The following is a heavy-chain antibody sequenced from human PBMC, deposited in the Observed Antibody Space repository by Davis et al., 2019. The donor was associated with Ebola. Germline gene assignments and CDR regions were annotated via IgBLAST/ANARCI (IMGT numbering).Heavy chain of an antibody. CDR1: RFTFSSYT. D-gene: IGHD3-3*01. V-gene: IGHV3-21*01. J-gene: IGHJ6*02. CDR3: ARDLLEPQYYYYGLDV. CDR2: ISSSSSHI. Sequence: GESLKISCAASRFTFSSYTMNWVRQAPGKGLEWVSSISSSSSHIYYADSVKGRFTISRDNAKNSLYLQMNSLRAEDTAVYYCARDLLEPQYYYYGLDVWGQGTTVTVPS.